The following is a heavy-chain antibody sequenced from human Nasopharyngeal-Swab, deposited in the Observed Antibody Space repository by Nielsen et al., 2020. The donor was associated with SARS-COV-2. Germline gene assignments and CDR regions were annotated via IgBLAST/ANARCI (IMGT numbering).Heavy chain of an antibody. V-gene: IGHV1-58*01. J-gene: IGHJ4*02. Sequence: SVKVSCKASGFTFSGSAVQWVRQARGQRLEWIGWIVLGIDKTDYAQKFQDRATITRDMSASTVYMQLSSLRSEDTALYYCATLSAPRDGNNRAPMGWGQGTLVTVSS. CDR2: IVLGIDKT. CDR3: ATLSAPRDGNNRAPMG. CDR1: GFTFSGSA. D-gene: IGHD5-24*01.